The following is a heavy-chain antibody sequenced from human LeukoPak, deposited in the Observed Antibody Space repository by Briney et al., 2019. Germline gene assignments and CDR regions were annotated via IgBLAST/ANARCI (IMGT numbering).Heavy chain of an antibody. CDR1: GYSISNGYY. D-gene: IGHD1-1*01. J-gene: IGHJ5*02. V-gene: IGHV4-38-2*02. Sequence: SETLSLTCTVSGYSISNGYYWGWIRQPPGKGLEWVGSISHRGSTYYNPSLRSRVTISVDTSKNQFSLKLSSVTAADTAVYYCARVPGGALNWFDPWGQGTLVTVSS. CDR3: ARVPGGALNWFDP. CDR2: ISHRGST.